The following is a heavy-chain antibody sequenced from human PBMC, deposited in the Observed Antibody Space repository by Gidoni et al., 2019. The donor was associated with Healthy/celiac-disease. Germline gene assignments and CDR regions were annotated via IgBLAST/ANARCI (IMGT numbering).Heavy chain of an antibody. Sequence: QVQLVESGGGVVQPGRSLRLSCAASGFTFRSYGMHWVRQAPGKGLEWVAVIWYDGSNKYYADSVKGRFTISRDNSKNTLYLQMNSLRAEDTAVYYCAREENYYDSSGYYRAFDYWGQGTLVTVSS. CDR2: IWYDGSNK. D-gene: IGHD3-22*01. CDR1: GFTFRSYG. V-gene: IGHV3-33*01. CDR3: AREENYYDSSGYYRAFDY. J-gene: IGHJ4*02.